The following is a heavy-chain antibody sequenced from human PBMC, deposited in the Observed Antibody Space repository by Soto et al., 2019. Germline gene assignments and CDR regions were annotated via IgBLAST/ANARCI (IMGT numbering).Heavy chain of an antibody. V-gene: IGHV1-69*13. J-gene: IGHJ5*02. Sequence: GASVKVSCKASGGTFSSYAISWVRQAPGQGLEWMGGIIPIFGTANYAQKFQGRVTITAGESTSTAYMELSSLRSEDTAVYYCARDRYYGSGSYSNWFDPWGQGTLVTVSS. CDR1: GGTFSSYA. CDR3: ARDRYYGSGSYSNWFDP. D-gene: IGHD3-10*01. CDR2: IIPIFGTA.